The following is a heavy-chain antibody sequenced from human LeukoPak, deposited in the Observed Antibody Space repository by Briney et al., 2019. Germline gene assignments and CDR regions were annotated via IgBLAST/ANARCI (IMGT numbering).Heavy chain of an antibody. CDR2: ISSDGRNE. D-gene: IGHD3-10*01. CDR3: ARDRYYGSGSHYFDY. J-gene: IGHJ4*02. CDR1: RFTFSSYA. Sequence: GGSLRLSCAASRFTFSSYAMHWVRQAPGKGLERVPAISSDGRNEHNADSVKGRFTVSRDNSKNTLYLVMNSLRPEDTAVYYCARDRYYGSGSHYFDYWGQGTLVTVSS. V-gene: IGHV3-30*04.